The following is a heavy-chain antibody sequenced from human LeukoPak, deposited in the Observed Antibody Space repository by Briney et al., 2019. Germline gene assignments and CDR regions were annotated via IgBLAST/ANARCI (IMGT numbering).Heavy chain of an antibody. CDR2: ISSSGST. D-gene: IGHD3-22*01. Sequence: SETLSLTCTVSGDSISSGDYYWSWIRQPAGKGLEWIGRISSSGSTNYNPSLKSRVTISVDTSENQFSLKLSSVTAADTAVYFCARGPYSYDSSGAFDIWGQGTMVTVSS. CDR3: ARGPYSYDSSGAFDI. V-gene: IGHV4-61*02. J-gene: IGHJ3*02. CDR1: GDSISSGDYY.